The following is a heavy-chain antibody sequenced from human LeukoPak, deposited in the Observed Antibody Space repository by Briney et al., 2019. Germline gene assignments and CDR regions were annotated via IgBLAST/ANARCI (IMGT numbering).Heavy chain of an antibody. D-gene: IGHD6-13*01. V-gene: IGHV1-69*05. J-gene: IGHJ4*02. CDR2: IIPIFGTA. CDR3: ANSRLYSSSSGKACYFDY. Sequence: GSSVKVSCKASGGTFSSYAISWVRLAPGQGLEWMGGIIPIFGTANYAQKFQGRVTITTDESTSTAYMELSSLRSEDTAVYYCANSRLYSSSSGKACYFDYWGQGTLVTVSS. CDR1: GGTFSSYA.